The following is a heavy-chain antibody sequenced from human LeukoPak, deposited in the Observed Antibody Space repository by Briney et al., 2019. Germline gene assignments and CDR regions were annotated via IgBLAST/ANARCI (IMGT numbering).Heavy chain of an antibody. Sequence: PGGSLRLSCAASGFIVSHNYMTWVRQAPGKGLEWISVIYIGGTTYYADSVKGRFTISRDQANNTLYLQMNTLRDEDTAVYYCARGPRYSFYWGQGTLVSVSS. CDR1: GFIVSHNY. V-gene: IGHV3-53*01. CDR3: ARGPRYSFY. CDR2: IYIGGTT. D-gene: IGHD6-13*01. J-gene: IGHJ4*02.